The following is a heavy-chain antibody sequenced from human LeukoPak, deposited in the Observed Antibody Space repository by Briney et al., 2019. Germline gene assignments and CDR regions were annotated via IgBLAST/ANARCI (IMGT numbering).Heavy chain of an antibody. D-gene: IGHD6-13*01. CDR2: IYFTGTT. CDR1: GGSISSYY. V-gene: IGHV4-4*07. J-gene: IGHJ3*01. CDR3: ARGSSSSWYSFDF. Sequence: SETLSLTCSVSGGSISSYYWSWIRQPAGKGLEWIGRIYFTGTTNYNPSLQSRVTMSVDTSRYQFSLELSSVTAADTAVYYCARGSSSSWYSFDFWGQGTVVTVSS.